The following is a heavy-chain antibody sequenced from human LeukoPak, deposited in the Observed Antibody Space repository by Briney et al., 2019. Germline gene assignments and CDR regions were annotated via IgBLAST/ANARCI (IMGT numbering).Heavy chain of an antibody. Sequence: SVKVSCKASGVTFSSYTMSWVRQAPGQGLEWMGRIIPILGIANYAQKFQGRVTITADKSTSTAYMELSSLRSEDTAVYYCARAPTFLGGFDPWGQGTLVSVSS. J-gene: IGHJ5*02. CDR1: GVTFSSYT. D-gene: IGHD3-16*01. CDR2: IIPILGIA. V-gene: IGHV1-69*02. CDR3: ARAPTFLGGFDP.